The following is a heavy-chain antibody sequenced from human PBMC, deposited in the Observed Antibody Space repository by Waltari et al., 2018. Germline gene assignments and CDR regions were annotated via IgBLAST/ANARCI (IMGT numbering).Heavy chain of an antibody. Sequence: EVQLVESGGGLVQPGGSLRLSCAASGFTFSSYEMNWVRRAPGMGLEWVSYISRSGSTIYYADCVKGRFTISRDNAKNSLYLQMNSLRAEDTAVYYCARVGNVLRYFDWGLGFDYWGQGTLVTVSS. J-gene: IGHJ4*02. CDR2: ISRSGSTI. CDR3: ARVGNVLRYFDWGLGFDY. CDR1: GFTFSSYE. V-gene: IGHV3-48*03. D-gene: IGHD3-9*01.